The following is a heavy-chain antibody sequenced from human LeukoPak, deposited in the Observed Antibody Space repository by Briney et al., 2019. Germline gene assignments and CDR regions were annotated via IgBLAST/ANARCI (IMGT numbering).Heavy chain of an antibody. V-gene: IGHV1-46*01. CDR2: INLSGGST. Sequence: ASVKVSCKASGYTFTSYYMHWVRQAPGQGLEWMGIINLSGGSTSYAQKFQGRVTMTRDTSTSTVYMELNSLRTEDTALYYCARFQALRGSFRGFDFWGQGTQVTVSP. J-gene: IGHJ4*02. CDR3: ARFQALRGSFRGFDF. CDR1: GYTFTSYY. D-gene: IGHD1-26*01.